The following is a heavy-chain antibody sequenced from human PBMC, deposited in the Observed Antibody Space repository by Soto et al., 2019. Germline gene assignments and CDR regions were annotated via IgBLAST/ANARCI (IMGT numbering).Heavy chain of an antibody. CDR2: IYHSGST. V-gene: IGHV4-30-2*01. CDR1: GGSISSGGYS. CDR3: AREHMDDISGYYWDNWFDP. J-gene: IGHJ5*02. Sequence: SETLSLTCAVSGGSISSGGYSWSWIRQPPGKGLEWIGYIYHSGSTYYNPSLKSRVTISVDRSKNQFSLKLSSVTAADTAVYYCAREHMDDISGYYWDNWFDPWGQGTLVTVSS. D-gene: IGHD3-22*01.